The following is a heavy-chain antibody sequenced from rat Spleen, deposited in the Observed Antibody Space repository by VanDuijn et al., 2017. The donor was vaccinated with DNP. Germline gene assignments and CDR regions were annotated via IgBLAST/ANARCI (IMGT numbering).Heavy chain of an antibody. Sequence: QVQLKESGPGLVQPSETLSLTCPVSGFSLTSGSVTWVRQPSGKRPEWMGRVWYDGDTAYNSALKSRLTISRDTSNNQVFLKMNSLQTDDAGTYYCIRDGGGNWFAHWGQGTLVTVSS. CDR1: GFSLTSGS. J-gene: IGHJ3*01. CDR2: VWYDGDT. CDR3: IRDGGGNWFAH. V-gene: IGHV2-63*01.